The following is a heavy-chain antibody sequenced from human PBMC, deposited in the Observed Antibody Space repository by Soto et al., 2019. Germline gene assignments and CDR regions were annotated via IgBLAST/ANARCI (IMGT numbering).Heavy chain of an antibody. V-gene: IGHV1-3*05. CDR3: ARSIVVVTALDY. J-gene: IGHJ4*02. CDR2: INAGNGNT. D-gene: IGHD2-21*02. Sequence: QVQLVQSGAEEKKPGASVKVSCKASGYTFTSYAMHWVRQAPGQRLEWMGWINAGNGNTKYSQKFQGRVTITRDTSASPAYMELSSLRAEDTAVYYGARSIVVVTALDYWGQGTLVTVSS. CDR1: GYTFTSYA.